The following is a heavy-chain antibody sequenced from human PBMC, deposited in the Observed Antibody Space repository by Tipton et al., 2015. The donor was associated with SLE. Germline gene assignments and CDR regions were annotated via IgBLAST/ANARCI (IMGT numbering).Heavy chain of an antibody. CDR3: ARDHRMGSGWSFDY. Sequence: SLRLSCAASGFTVSSNYMSWVRQAPGKGLEWVSVIYSGGSTYYADSVKGRFTISRDNAKNSLYLQMNSLRAEDTAVYYCARDHRMGSGWSFDYWGQGTLVTVSS. CDR1: GFTVSSNY. J-gene: IGHJ4*02. D-gene: IGHD6-19*01. CDR2: IYSGGST. V-gene: IGHV3-53*01.